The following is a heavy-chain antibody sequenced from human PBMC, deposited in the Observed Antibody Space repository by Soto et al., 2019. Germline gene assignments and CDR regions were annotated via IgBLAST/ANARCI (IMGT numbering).Heavy chain of an antibody. D-gene: IGHD3-3*01. CDR1: GYSFTSYD. V-gene: IGHV1-8*01. CDR3: ARGWIFEDYFDY. J-gene: IGHJ4*02. Sequence: ASVKVSCKASGYSFTSYDINWVRQATGQGLEWMGWMNPNSGNTGYAQKFQGRVTMTRNTSISTAYMELSSLRSEDTAVYYCARGWIFEDYFDYWGQGTLVTVSS. CDR2: MNPNSGNT.